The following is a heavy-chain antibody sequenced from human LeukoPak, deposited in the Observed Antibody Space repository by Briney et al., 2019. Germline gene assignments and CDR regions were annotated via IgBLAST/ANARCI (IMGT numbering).Heavy chain of an antibody. CDR3: ARDRSGSYYL. Sequence: GASVKVSCKASGGTFSSYANSWVRQAPGQGLEWMGGIIPIFGTANYAQKFQGRVTITADESTSTAYMELSSLRSEDTAVYYCARDRSGSYYLWGQGTLVTVSS. CDR2: IIPIFGTA. D-gene: IGHD1-26*01. CDR1: GGTFSSYA. J-gene: IGHJ4*02. V-gene: IGHV1-69*13.